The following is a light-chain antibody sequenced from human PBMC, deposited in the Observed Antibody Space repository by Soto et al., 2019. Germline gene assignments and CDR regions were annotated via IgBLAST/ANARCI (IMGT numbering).Light chain of an antibody. CDR3: CSYAGSFYV. J-gene: IGLJ1*01. Sequence: QSVLTQPPSVSGSPGQSVTIPCTGTSSDVGGYNYVSWYQQHPGKAPKLMIYDVSKRPSGVPDRFSGSKSGNTASLTISGLQAEDEADYYCCSYAGSFYVFGTGTKVTVL. V-gene: IGLV2-11*01. CDR1: SSDVGGYNY. CDR2: DVS.